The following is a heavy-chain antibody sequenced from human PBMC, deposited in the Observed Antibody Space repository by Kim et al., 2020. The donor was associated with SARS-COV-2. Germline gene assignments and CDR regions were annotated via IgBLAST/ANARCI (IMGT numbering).Heavy chain of an antibody. V-gene: IGHV4-39*01. CDR1: GGSIRTKNTY. CDR2: MYYTGNT. Sequence: SETLSLTCTVSGGSIRTKNTYWAWIRQPPGKGLEWIGSMYYTGNTYYNPSLKSRATISADTSKNQFSLNLKSVTATDTSIYCCAKQGALDPWGQGILVTVSS. CDR3: AKQGALDP. J-gene: IGHJ5*02.